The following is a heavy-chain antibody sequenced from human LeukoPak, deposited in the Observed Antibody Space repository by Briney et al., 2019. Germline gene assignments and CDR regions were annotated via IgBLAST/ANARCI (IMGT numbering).Heavy chain of an antibody. J-gene: IGHJ4*02. CDR1: GYTFTGYY. Sequence: ASVTVSCQASGYTFTGYYMHWVRQAPGQGLEWMGWINPNSGGTNYAQKIQGWVTMTRDTSISTAYMELSRLRSDDTAVYYCASDRWAVAGNFDYWGQGTLVTVSS. CDR2: INPNSGGT. CDR3: ASDRWAVAGNFDY. V-gene: IGHV1-2*04. D-gene: IGHD6-19*01.